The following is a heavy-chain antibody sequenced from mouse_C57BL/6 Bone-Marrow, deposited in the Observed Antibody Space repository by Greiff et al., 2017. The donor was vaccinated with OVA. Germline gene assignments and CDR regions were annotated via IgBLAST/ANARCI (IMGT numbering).Heavy chain of an antibody. J-gene: IGHJ4*01. CDR3: KRGGYYYGSSYEAMDY. CDR2: IDPETGGT. V-gene: IGHV1-15*01. CDR1: GYTFTDYE. D-gene: IGHD1-1*01. Sequence: VQLQQSGAELVRPGASVTLSCKASGYTFTDYEMHWVKQTPVHGLEWIGAIDPETGGTAYNQKFKGKAILTADKSSSTAYMELRSLTSEDSAVYYCKRGGYYYGSSYEAMDYWGQGTSVTVSS.